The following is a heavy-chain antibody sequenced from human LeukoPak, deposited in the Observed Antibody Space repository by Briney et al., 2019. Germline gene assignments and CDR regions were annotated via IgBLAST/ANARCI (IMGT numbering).Heavy chain of an antibody. CDR3: ARGVDRGVDY. Sequence: ASVKVSCKGSGYTFISYDINWVRQATGRGLEWMGWMSPNSGNTDYAQKFQGRVTMTRDTSISTAYMELSSLREEDTAVYYCARGVDRGVDYWGQGTLVTVSS. J-gene: IGHJ4*02. CDR1: GYTFISYD. V-gene: IGHV1-8*01. CDR2: MSPNSGNT. D-gene: IGHD3-16*01.